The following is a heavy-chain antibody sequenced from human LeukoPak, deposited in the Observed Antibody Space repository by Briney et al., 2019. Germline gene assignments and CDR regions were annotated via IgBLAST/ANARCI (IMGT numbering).Heavy chain of an antibody. J-gene: IGHJ4*02. D-gene: IGHD6-19*01. Sequence: KTSETLSLTCAVYGGSFSGYYWSWIRQPPGKGLEWIGEIDHSGSTNYNPSLKSRGTISVDTSKNQFSLKLNSVTAADTAVYFCARRVVAVAGTGYFDYWGQGTLVTVSS. CDR1: GGSFSGYY. CDR2: IDHSGST. CDR3: ARRVVAVAGTGYFDY. V-gene: IGHV4-34*01.